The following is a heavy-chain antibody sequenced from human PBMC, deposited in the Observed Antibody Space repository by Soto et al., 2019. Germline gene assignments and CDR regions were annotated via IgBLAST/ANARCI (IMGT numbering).Heavy chain of an antibody. V-gene: IGHV4-39*01. D-gene: IGHD3-22*01. CDR3: ARSNSGYYKWFDP. Sequence: KPSETLSLTCTVSGASISRSSYYWGWIRQPPGKGLEWIGSIYYSGTTYDNPSLKSRVTISVDTSKNRFSLKLSSVTAADTAIYYCARSNSGYYKWFDPWGQGTLVTVSS. CDR2: IYYSGTT. CDR1: GASISRSSYY. J-gene: IGHJ5*02.